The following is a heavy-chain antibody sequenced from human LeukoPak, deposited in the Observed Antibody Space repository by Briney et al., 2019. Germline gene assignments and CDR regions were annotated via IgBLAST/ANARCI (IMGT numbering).Heavy chain of an antibody. V-gene: IGHV4-59*01. D-gene: IGHD3-9*01. CDR3: ARGDWLLDY. Sequence: PSETLSLTCTVSGSSISSYYWSWIRQPPGKGLEWIGYLYYSGSTNYNPSLKSRVTISVDTSKNQFSLKLSSVIAADTAVYYCARGDWLLDYWGQGTLVTVSS. CDR1: GSSISSYY. CDR2: LYYSGST. J-gene: IGHJ4*02.